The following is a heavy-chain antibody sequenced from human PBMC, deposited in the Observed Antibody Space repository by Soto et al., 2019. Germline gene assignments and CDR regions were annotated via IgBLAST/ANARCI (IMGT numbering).Heavy chain of an antibody. D-gene: IGHD1-7*01. V-gene: IGHV1-3*01. CDR2: INAGNGNT. J-gene: IGHJ2*01. CDR3: VREELFHVLSSNWYFDL. CDR1: GYTFTSYA. Sequence: GASVKVSCKASGYTFTSYAMHWVRQAPGQRLEWMGWINAGNGNTKYSQKFQGRVTITRDTSASTAYMELSSLRSEDTAVYYCVREELFHVLSSNWYFDLWGRGTLVTVSS.